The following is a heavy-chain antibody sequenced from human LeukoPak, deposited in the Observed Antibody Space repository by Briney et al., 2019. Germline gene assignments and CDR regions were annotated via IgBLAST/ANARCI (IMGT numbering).Heavy chain of an antibody. CDR1: GFTFSSYA. CDR2: ISGSSSST. J-gene: IGHJ3*02. D-gene: IGHD3-22*01. CDR3: AKVRMITMIAYDAFDI. Sequence: NPGGSLRLSCAASGFTFSSYAMSWVRQAPGKGLEWVSAISGSSSSTYYADSVKGRFSISRDNSKNTLYLQMNSLRAEDTAVYYCAKVRMITMIAYDAFDIWGQGTMVTVSS. V-gene: IGHV3-23*01.